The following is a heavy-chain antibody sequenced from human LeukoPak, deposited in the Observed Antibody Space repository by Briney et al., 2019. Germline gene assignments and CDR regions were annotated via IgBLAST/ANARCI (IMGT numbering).Heavy chain of an antibody. CDR3: ARGRAFDI. V-gene: IGHV4-34*01. Sequence: SETLSLTCAVYGGSFRGYYWSWIRKPPGKGLEWIGEINHSGSTNYNPSLKSRVTISVDTSKNQFSLKLSSVTAADAAVYYCARGRAFDIWGQGTMVTVSS. CDR1: GGSFRGYY. J-gene: IGHJ3*02. CDR2: INHSGST.